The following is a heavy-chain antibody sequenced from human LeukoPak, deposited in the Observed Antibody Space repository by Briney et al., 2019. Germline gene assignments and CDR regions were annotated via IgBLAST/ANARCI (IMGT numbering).Heavy chain of an antibody. Sequence: GGSLRLSCAASGFTFSNAWMSWVRQAPGKGLEWVGRIKSKTDGGTKDYAAPVKGRFAISRDDSKNTLYLQMNSLRAEDTAVYYCARVLMVYAEGIFDYWGQGTLVTVSS. CDR3: ARVLMVYAEGIFDY. V-gene: IGHV3-15*01. J-gene: IGHJ4*02. D-gene: IGHD2-8*01. CDR2: IKSKTDGGTK. CDR1: GFTFSNAW.